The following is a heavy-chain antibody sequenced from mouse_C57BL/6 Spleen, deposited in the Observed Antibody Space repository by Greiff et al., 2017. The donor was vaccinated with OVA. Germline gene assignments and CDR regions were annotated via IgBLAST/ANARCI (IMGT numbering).Heavy chain of an antibody. D-gene: IGHD2-1*01. J-gene: IGHJ2*01. CDR1: GYTFTSYT. Sequence: QVHVKQSGAELARPGASVKMSCKASGYTFTSYTMHWVKQRPGQGLEWIGYINPSSGYTKYNQKFKDKATLTADKSSSTAYMQLSSLTSEDSAVYYCARSGSTVYPYYFDYWGQGTTLTVSS. CDR3: ARSGSTVYPYYFDY. CDR2: INPSSGYT. V-gene: IGHV1-4*01.